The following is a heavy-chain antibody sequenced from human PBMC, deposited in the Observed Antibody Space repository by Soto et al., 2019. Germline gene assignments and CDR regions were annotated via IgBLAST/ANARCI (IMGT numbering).Heavy chain of an antibody. CDR1: GGTFSSYA. Sequence: GASVKVSCKASGGTFSSYAISWVRQAPGQGLEWMGGIIPIFDTANYAQKFQGRVTITADESTSTAYMELSSLRSEDTAVYYCARPHSSGFNDAFDIWGQGTMVTVSS. J-gene: IGHJ3*02. D-gene: IGHD3-22*01. CDR3: ARPHSSGFNDAFDI. V-gene: IGHV1-69*13. CDR2: IIPIFDTA.